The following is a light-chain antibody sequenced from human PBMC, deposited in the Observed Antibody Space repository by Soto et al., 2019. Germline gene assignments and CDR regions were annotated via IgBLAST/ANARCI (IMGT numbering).Light chain of an antibody. J-gene: IGKJ1*01. Sequence: EIGWTQSPGTLSLSPGERATLSCRARQSVSSNYLAWYQQKPGQNPRLLIYGASSRATGIPDRFSGSESGTGLTLVISRREPEDFGVFYCQQYGSSPWTFGQGAKVEFK. V-gene: IGKV3-20*01. CDR3: QQYGSSPWT. CDR2: GAS. CDR1: QSVSSNY.